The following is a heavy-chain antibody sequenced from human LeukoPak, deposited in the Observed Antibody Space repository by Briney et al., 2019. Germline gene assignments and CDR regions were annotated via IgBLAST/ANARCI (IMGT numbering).Heavy chain of an antibody. CDR1: GFAFTSYG. CDR3: VQDLALVSPDDS. D-gene: IGHD6-6*01. J-gene: IGHJ4*02. Sequence: GGSLRLSCAASGFAFTSYGMAWVRQAPGKGLEWISTISNTGRNTHYADSVEGRFTISRDNSKNTLYLQMDSLRVDDTAFYYRVQDLALVSPDDSWGRGTLVTVSS. CDR2: ISNTGRNT. V-gene: IGHV3-23*01.